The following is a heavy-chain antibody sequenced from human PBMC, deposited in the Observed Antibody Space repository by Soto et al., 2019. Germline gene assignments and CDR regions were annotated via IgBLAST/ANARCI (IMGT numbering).Heavy chain of an antibody. D-gene: IGHD2-15*01. J-gene: IGHJ6*02. Sequence: GGSLRLSCAASGFTFGDYTMHWVRQAPGKGLEWVSLISWDGGSTYYADSVKGRFTISRDNSKNSLYLQMNSLRTEDTALYYCAKDIARGLGYCSGGSCYSGVPYYYGMDVWGQGTTVTVSS. CDR3: AKDIARGLGYCSGGSCYSGVPYYYGMDV. V-gene: IGHV3-43*01. CDR1: GFTFGDYT. CDR2: ISWDGGST.